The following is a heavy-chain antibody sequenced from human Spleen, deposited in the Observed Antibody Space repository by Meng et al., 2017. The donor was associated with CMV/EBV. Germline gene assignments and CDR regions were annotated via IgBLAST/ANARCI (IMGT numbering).Heavy chain of an antibody. CDR2: ISYGGNNK. Sequence: GGSLRLSCLASGFTFSSYSFHWVRQAPGKGLEWVAFISYGGNNKYYADSVKGRFTISRDNSRSTLYLQLNSLKSEDTAVYYCARDPEDFFSDYYGRFGFDRWGQGTLVTVSS. CDR3: ARDPEDFFSDYYGRFGFDR. J-gene: IGHJ4*02. V-gene: IGHV3-30-3*01. D-gene: IGHD3-3*01. CDR1: GFTFSSYS.